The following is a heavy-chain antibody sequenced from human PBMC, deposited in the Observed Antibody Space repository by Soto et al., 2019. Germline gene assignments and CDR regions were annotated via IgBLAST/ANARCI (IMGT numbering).Heavy chain of an antibody. D-gene: IGHD2-15*01. J-gene: IGHJ4*01. Sequence: GGSVSLSCTDSGFAFHSYTMAWVGQAPGKGLEWVSSISGSGGSPSYADSVQGRFTISRDNSRNTLSLQKNSLRAEDTATYYCAKARCSGNSCYVPDYWGHGSLVTVSS. CDR3: AKARCSGNSCYVPDY. CDR2: ISGSGGSP. CDR1: GFAFHSYT. V-gene: IGHV3-23*01.